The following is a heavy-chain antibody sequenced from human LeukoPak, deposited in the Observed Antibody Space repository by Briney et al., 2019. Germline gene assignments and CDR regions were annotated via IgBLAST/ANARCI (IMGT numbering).Heavy chain of an antibody. CDR2: INPNSGGT. CDR1: GYTFTGYY. D-gene: IGHD1-26*01. Sequence: ASVKVSCKASGYTFTGYYMHWVRQAPGQGLEWMGWINPNSGGTNYAQEFQGRVTMTRDTSISTAYMELSRLRSDDTAVYYCAVDSGSYYVVPNWFDPWGQGTLVTVSS. CDR3: AVDSGSYYVVPNWFDP. J-gene: IGHJ5*02. V-gene: IGHV1-2*02.